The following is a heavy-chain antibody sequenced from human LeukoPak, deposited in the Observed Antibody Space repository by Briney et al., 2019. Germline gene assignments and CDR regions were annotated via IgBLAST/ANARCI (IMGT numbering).Heavy chain of an antibody. CDR1: GFTFSSYA. Sequence: PERSLRLSCAASGFTFSSYAMHWVRQAPGKGLEWVAVISYDGSNKYYADSVKGRFTISRDNSKNTLYLQMNSLRAEDTAVYYCARDHDSAYYDILTGYYMAFLFDYWGQGTLVTVSS. J-gene: IGHJ4*02. D-gene: IGHD3-9*01. CDR3: ARDHDSAYYDILTGYYMAFLFDY. CDR2: ISYDGSNK. V-gene: IGHV3-30*04.